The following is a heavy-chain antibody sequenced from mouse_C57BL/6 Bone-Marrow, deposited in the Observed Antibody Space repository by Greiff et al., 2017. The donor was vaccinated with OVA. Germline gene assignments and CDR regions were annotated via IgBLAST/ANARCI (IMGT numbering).Heavy chain of an antibody. CDR2: ISNLEYSI. V-gene: IGHV5-15*01. Sequence: EVKLQESGGGLVQPGGSLKLSCAASGFTFSDYGMAWVRQAPGKGLEWVAFISNLEYSINYADTVTGPFTISRENAKNTLYLEMSSLRSEDTAMYDCARDVDYWGQGTSVTVSS. CDR1: GFTFSDYG. CDR3: ARDVDY. J-gene: IGHJ4*01.